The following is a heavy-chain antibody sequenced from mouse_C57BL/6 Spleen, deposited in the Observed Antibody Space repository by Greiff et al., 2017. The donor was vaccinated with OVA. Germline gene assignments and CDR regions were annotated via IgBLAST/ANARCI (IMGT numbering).Heavy chain of an antibody. D-gene: IGHD2-4*01. CDR1: GYTFTSYW. Sequence: VQLQQPGAELVKPGASVKLSCKASGYTFTSYWMHWVKQRPGRGLEWIGRIDPNSGGTKYNEKFKSKATLTVDKHSSTAYMQLNSLTSEDSAVYYCAREGGDYENAMDYWGQGTSVTVSS. V-gene: IGHV1-72*01. CDR2: IDPNSGGT. J-gene: IGHJ4*01. CDR3: AREGGDYENAMDY.